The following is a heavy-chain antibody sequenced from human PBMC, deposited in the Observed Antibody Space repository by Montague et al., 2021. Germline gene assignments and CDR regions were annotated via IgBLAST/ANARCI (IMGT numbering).Heavy chain of an antibody. Sequence: SETLSLTCSVSGGSINGWYWSWIRQPPGEGLEWIGSVFYSGATNYNPSLKSRVTMSADTSKNQVSLKVNSVTAADTAVYYCARQGFYESGGFFIWGLGTLVTVSS. CDR1: GGSINGWY. D-gene: IGHD3-22*01. V-gene: IGHV4-59*01. CDR3: ARQGFYESGGFFI. J-gene: IGHJ4*02. CDR2: VFYSGAT.